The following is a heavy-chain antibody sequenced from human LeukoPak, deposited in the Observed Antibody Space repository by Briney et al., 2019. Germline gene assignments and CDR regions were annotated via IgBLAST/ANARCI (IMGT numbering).Heavy chain of an antibody. CDR3: ARDQLVVAATPYDAFDI. D-gene: IGHD2-15*01. CDR2: IIPIFGTA. Sequence: SVKVSCKASGGTYSSYAISWVGQGAGEGIEWMGGIIPIFGTANYAQKFQGRVTITPDESTSTAYMELSSLRSEDTAVYYCARDQLVVAATPYDAFDIWGQGTMVTVSS. J-gene: IGHJ3*02. CDR1: GGTYSSYA. V-gene: IGHV1-69*13.